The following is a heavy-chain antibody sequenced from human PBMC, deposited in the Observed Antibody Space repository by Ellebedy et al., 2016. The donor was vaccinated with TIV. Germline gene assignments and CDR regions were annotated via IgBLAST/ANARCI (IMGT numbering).Heavy chain of an antibody. Sequence: MPSETLSLTCIVSGGSMSTTSYSWAWIRQPPGKGLEWIGNIYYSGSSRDNPSLRSRVTMSVDRSKNQFSLKLSSVTAADTAVYYCARQQDSGAYIFDLWGLGTLVTVSS. D-gene: IGHD1-26*01. CDR2: IYYSGSS. J-gene: IGHJ4*02. CDR3: ARQQDSGAYIFDL. CDR1: GGSMSTTSYS. V-gene: IGHV4-39*01.